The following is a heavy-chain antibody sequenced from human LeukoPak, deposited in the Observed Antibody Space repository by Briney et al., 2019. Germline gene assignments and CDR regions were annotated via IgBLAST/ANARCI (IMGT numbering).Heavy chain of an antibody. D-gene: IGHD3-22*01. CDR2: IYYSGST. CDR1: GGSIRSYY. V-gene: IGHV4-59*01. Sequence: SETLSLTCTVSGGSIRSYYWSWVRQPPGKGLEWIGYIYYSGSTNYNPSLKSRVTISVDTSKNQFSLKLSSVTAADTAVYYCARGTYYYDSRSGYYYYMDVWGKGTTVTISS. J-gene: IGHJ6*03. CDR3: ARGTYYYDSRSGYYYYMDV.